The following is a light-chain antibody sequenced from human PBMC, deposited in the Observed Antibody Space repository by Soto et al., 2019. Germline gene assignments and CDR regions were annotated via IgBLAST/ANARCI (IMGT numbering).Light chain of an antibody. CDR3: QHYNSYSEA. Sequence: DIQMTQSPSTLSGSVGDRVTITCRVILTVRSCLDWYQQKPGKAPKLLIYRASTLKSGVPSRFSGSGSGTEFTLTISSLQPDDFATYYCQHYNSYSEAFGQGTKVDSK. CDR1: LTVRSC. J-gene: IGKJ1*01. CDR2: RAS. V-gene: IGKV1-5*03.